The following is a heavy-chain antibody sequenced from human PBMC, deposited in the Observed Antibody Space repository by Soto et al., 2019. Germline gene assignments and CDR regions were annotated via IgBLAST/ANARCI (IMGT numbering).Heavy chain of an antibody. V-gene: IGHV3-30-3*01. J-gene: IGHJ4*02. CDR1: GFTFSIYA. D-gene: IGHD2-2*01. CDR3: ARARLDTPALDY. Sequence: QVQLVESGGGVVQPGRSLRLSCAASGFTFSIYAMHWVRQAPGKGLEWVAVISYDGSNKYYADSVKGRFTISRDNSKNTRYLQMSSLRTEDTAVYYCARARLDTPALDYWGQGTLVTVSS. CDR2: ISYDGSNK.